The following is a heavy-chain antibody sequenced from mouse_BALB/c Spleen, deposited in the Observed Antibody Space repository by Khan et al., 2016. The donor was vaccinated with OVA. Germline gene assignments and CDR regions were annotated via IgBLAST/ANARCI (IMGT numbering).Heavy chain of an antibody. D-gene: IGHD1-2*01. V-gene: IGHV1-77*01. CDR3: ARRDYFGYTFAY. CDR2: ISPGSGDT. J-gene: IGHJ3*01. Sequence: QVQLKQSGAELARPGASVKLSCKASGYTFTDYYINWVKQRTGQGLEWIGEISPGSGDTYYNEKFKGKATLTADKSSSTVYMQLSSLTAVASAVSYCARRDYFGYTFAYWGQGTLVTVSA. CDR1: GYTFTDYY.